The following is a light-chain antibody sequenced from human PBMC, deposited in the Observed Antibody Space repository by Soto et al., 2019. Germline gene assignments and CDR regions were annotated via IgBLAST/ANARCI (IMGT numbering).Light chain of an antibody. J-gene: IGKJ1*01. CDR3: QQYHSYYPWT. CDR2: DAS. V-gene: IGKV1-5*01. CDR1: QSISSW. Sequence: DIQMTQSPSTLSASVGYRLTITCRASQSISSWVAWYQQKPGKPPKLLIYDASSLESGVPSRFSGSGSGTDFSLTITSLKPDDSATYYCQQYHSYYPWTFGQGTKVE.